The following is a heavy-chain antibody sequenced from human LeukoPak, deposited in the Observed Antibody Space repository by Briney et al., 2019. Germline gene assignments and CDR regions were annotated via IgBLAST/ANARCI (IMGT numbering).Heavy chain of an antibody. CDR1: GGSISRSNW. CDR2: IYHSGST. V-gene: IGHV4-4*02. Sequence: PSETLSLTCAVSGGSISRSNWWSWVRQPPGKGLEWIGEIYHSGSTNYNSSLKSRVTISVDKSKNQFSLKLSSVTAADTAVYYCARGYYDSSGYYAFDYWGQGTLVTVSS. J-gene: IGHJ4*02. CDR3: ARGYYDSSGYYAFDY. D-gene: IGHD3-22*01.